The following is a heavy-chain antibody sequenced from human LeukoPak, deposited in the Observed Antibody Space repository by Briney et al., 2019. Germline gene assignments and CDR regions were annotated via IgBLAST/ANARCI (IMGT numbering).Heavy chain of an antibody. CDR2: LWYDGSNK. CDR3: AKMGVNHHYYYMEV. Sequence: GRSLRLSCAASGFIFSTYGMHWVRQAPGKGLEWVAVLWYDGSNKFYADSVKGRFTISRDNSKSTLYLQMNSLRAEDTAVYYCAKMGVNHHYYYMEVWGKGTTVTVSS. J-gene: IGHJ6*03. D-gene: IGHD1-14*01. V-gene: IGHV3-33*03. CDR1: GFIFSTYG.